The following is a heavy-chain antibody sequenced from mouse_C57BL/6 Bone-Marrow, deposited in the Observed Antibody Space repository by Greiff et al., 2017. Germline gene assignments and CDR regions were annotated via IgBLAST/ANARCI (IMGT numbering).Heavy chain of an antibody. V-gene: IGHV5-17*01. J-gene: IGHJ4*01. D-gene: IGHD1-1*01. CDR2: ISSGSSTI. CDR1: GFTFSDYG. CDR3: ARGGFGYYYEDYYAMDY. Sequence: EVMLVESGGGLVKPGGSLKLSCAASGFTFSDYGMHWVRQAPEKGLEWVAYISSGSSTIYYADTVKGRFPISRDNAKNTLFLQMTSLRSEDTAMYYCARGGFGYYYEDYYAMDYWGQGTSVTVSS.